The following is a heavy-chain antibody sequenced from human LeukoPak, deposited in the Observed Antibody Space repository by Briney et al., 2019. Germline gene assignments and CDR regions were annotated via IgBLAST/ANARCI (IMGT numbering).Heavy chain of an antibody. V-gene: IGHV4-39*07. Sequence: PSETLSLTCTVSGGSVSTSDYYWGWIRQSPVKGLEWIGDVFYTGKTNYNPSLRGRATILIDTSKNQFSLKLTYVTAADSAVYYCARVFDSWGQGTLVTVSS. CDR1: GGSVSTSDYY. CDR3: ARVFDS. CDR2: VFYTGKT. J-gene: IGHJ4*02.